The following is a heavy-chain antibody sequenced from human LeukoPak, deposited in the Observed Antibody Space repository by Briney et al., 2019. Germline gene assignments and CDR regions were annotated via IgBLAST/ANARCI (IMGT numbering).Heavy chain of an antibody. Sequence: GGSLRLSCEGSAFIFSGHWMSWVRQAPGKGLEWVANIKQDGSEKYYVDSVKGRFTISRDNAKNSLYLQMNSLRAEDTAVYYCARSYYDYALDYWGQGTLVTVSS. V-gene: IGHV3-7*03. CDR3: ARSYYDYALDY. D-gene: IGHD3-16*01. CDR2: IKQDGSEK. J-gene: IGHJ4*02. CDR1: AFIFSGHW.